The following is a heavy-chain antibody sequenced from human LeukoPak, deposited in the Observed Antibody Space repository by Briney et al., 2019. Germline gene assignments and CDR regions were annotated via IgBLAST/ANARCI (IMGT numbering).Heavy chain of an antibody. Sequence: GGSLRLSCAASGFTVSSNYMSWVRQAPGKGLEWVSVIYSGGSTYYADSVKGRFTISRDNSKNTLYLQMNSLRVEDTAVYYCARTVVVPAADDAFDIWGQGTMVTVSS. V-gene: IGHV3-66*01. D-gene: IGHD2-2*01. J-gene: IGHJ3*02. CDR3: ARTVVVPAADDAFDI. CDR1: GFTVSSNY. CDR2: IYSGGST.